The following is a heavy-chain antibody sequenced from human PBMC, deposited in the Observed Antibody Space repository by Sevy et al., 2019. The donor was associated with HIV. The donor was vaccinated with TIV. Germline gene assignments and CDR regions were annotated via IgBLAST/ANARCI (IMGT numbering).Heavy chain of an antibody. J-gene: IGHJ4*02. V-gene: IGHV1-18*01. CDR3: ARGPYYSDSSGYYYMYDY. D-gene: IGHD3-22*01. CDR1: GYTFTSYG. Sequence: ASVKVSSKASGYTFTSYGISWVRQAPGQGLEWMGCISAYNGNTNYAQKLQGRVTMTTDTSTSTAYMELRSLRSDDTAVYYCARGPYYSDSSGYYYMYDYWGQGTLVTVSS. CDR2: ISAYNGNT.